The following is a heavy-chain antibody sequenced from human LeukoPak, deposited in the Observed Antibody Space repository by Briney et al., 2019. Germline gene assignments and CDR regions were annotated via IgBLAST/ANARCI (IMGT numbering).Heavy chain of an antibody. D-gene: IGHD5-24*01. V-gene: IGHV3-21*06. J-gene: IGHJ4*02. Sequence: GWSLRLSCAASGFTFSTSTMHWVRQAPGKGLVWVSSISTSSNYVYYADSVKGRFSISRDNAKNSLYLQMNSLRAEDMAVYYCGRVGDGYNDNYWGQGTLVTVSS. CDR3: GRVGDGYNDNY. CDR1: GFTFSTST. CDR2: ISTSSNYV.